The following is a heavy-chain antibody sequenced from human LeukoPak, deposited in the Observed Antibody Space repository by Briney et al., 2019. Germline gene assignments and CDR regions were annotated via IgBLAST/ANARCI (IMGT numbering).Heavy chain of an antibody. Sequence: ASVKVSCKTSGYTLTNYGISWVRQAPGLGLEWMGWISAYNGNTNYALKVLARVTMTTDTSTSTAYMELTCLRFDDTAVGCCPTTRSVMLLQTRSTYFKHVFAIWGQGSMVTVSS. V-gene: IGHV1-18*01. CDR3: PTTRSVMLLQTRSTYFKHVFAI. D-gene: IGHD2-21*01. CDR1: GYTLTNYG. CDR2: ISAYNGNT. J-gene: IGHJ3*02.